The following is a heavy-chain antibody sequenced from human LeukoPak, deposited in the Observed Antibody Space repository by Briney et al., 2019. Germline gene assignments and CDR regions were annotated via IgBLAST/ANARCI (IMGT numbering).Heavy chain of an antibody. Sequence: GESLKISCKGSGYRFTSYWIGWVRPMPGKGLEWMGIIYPGDSDTRYSPSFQGQVTISADKSISTAYLQWSSLKASDTAMYYCAISGYYYGSGKGSDWFDPWGQGTLVTVSS. J-gene: IGHJ5*02. CDR1: GYRFTSYW. CDR3: AISGYYYGSGKGSDWFDP. V-gene: IGHV5-51*01. CDR2: IYPGDSDT. D-gene: IGHD3-10*01.